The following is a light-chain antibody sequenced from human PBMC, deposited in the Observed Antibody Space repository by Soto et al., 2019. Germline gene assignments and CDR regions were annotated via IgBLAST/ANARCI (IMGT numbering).Light chain of an antibody. CDR1: QSVSSSY. Sequence: EIVLTQSPGTLSLSPGERATLSCRASQSVSSSYLAWYQQKPGQAPRLLIYGASSRATGIPDRFSGSGSGKDFTLTISRLEPEDFAVYYCQQYGSSPGTFGQGTKLESK. CDR2: GAS. J-gene: IGKJ2*01. V-gene: IGKV3-20*01. CDR3: QQYGSSPGT.